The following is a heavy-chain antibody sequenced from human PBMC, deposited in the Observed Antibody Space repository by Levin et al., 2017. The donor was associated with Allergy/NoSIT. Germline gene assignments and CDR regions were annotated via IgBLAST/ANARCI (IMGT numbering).Heavy chain of an antibody. CDR3: ARVEV. J-gene: IGHJ6*02. CDR2: IYSDGST. V-gene: IGHV3-66*01. Sequence: GESLKISCVVSGFTVNNHYVSWVRQAPGQGLEWVSVIYSDGSTYYGDSVKGRFTISRDNSKNTVYLQMHSLRSEDTAVYYCARVEVWGQGTTVTVSS. CDR1: GFTVNNHY.